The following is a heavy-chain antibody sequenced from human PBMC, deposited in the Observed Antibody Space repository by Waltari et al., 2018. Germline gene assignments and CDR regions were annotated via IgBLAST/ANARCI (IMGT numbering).Heavy chain of an antibody. CDR1: GFTFSSYA. J-gene: IGHJ4*02. D-gene: IGHD3-22*01. CDR2: MRGSVGST. Sequence: EVQLLESGGGLVQPGGSLRLSCAASGFTFSSYAMSWVRQAPGKGGGWVSAMRGSVGSTYYADSVKGRFTISRDNAKNTLYLQMNSLRAEDTAVYYCAKKGSYDSGDWGQGTLVTVSS. V-gene: IGHV3-23*01. CDR3: AKKGSYDSGD.